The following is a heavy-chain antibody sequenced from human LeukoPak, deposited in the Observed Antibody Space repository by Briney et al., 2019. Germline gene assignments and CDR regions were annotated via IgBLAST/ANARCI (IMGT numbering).Heavy chain of an antibody. D-gene: IGHD6-19*01. J-gene: IGHJ4*02. V-gene: IGHV3-33*08. CDR2: IWYDGSNK. CDR3: ARDIGYSSGWYGYFDY. CDR1: GFTFSSYW. Sequence: GGSLRLSCAASGFTFSSYWMHWVRQAPGKGLEWVAVIWYDGSNKYYADSVKGRFTISRDNSKNTLYLQMNSLRAEDTAVYYCARDIGYSSGWYGYFDYWGQGTLVTVSS.